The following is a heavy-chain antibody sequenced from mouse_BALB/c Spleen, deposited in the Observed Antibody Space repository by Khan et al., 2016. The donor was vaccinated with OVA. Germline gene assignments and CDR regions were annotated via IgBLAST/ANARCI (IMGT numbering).Heavy chain of an antibody. J-gene: IGHJ1*01. CDR2: IWVGGST. CDR1: GFSLSRYS. Sequence: QVQLKESGPGLVAPSQSLSITCTVSGFSLSRYSVHWVRQPPGKGLEWLGMIWVGGSTDYNSALKSSLSISKDNSKSQVFLKMNSLQTDDTAMYYCARNKDGGSYWYFDVWGAGTTVTVSS. V-gene: IGHV2-6-4*01. CDR3: ARNKDGGSYWYFDV.